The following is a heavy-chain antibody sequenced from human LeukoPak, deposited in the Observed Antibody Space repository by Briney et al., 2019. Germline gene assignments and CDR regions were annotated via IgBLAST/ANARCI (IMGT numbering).Heavy chain of an antibody. CDR3: ASQRQGAYYDSTGYPNDAFDI. CDR2: IYPDDSDT. D-gene: IGHD3-22*01. Sequence: GESLKISCKGSGYSFTNYWIGWVRQMPGKGLEWMGIIYPDDSDTRYSPSFQGQVSISADKSTSTAYLQWSSLKASDTAMYYCASQRQGAYYDSTGYPNDAFDIWGQGTMVTVSS. V-gene: IGHV5-51*01. CDR1: GYSFTNYW. J-gene: IGHJ3*02.